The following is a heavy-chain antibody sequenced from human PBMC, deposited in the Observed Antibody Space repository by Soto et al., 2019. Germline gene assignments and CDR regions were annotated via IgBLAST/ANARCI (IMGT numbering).Heavy chain of an antibody. CDR3: ARGRPDPYYYDTSGHYYVA. CDR1: GVSISSGDYY. J-gene: IGHJ5*02. V-gene: IGHV4-30-4*01. D-gene: IGHD3-22*01. CDR2: IYYSGST. Sequence: SETLSLTCTVSGVSISSGDYYWTWIRHPPGKGLEWIGYIYYSGSTYYNPSLKSRVTISVDTSKNQFSLKLSSVTAADSAVYSCARGRPDPYYYDTSGHYYVAWGQGTLVTVSS.